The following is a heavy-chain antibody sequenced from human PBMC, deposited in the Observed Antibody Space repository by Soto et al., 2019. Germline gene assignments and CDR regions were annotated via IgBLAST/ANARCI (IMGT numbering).Heavy chain of an antibody. CDR2: ISSNGDNT. CDR3: ARDLVELQYYYYYYMDG. Sequence: PGGSLRLSCAASGFTFSYYAMHWVRQAPGKGLEYVSAISSNGDNTYYANSVKGRFTISRDNSKNTLYLQMGSLGVEDMAVYYCARDLVELQYYYYYYMDGWGKGTTVTVSS. J-gene: IGHJ6*03. V-gene: IGHV3-64*01. CDR1: GFTFSYYA. D-gene: IGHD1-7*01.